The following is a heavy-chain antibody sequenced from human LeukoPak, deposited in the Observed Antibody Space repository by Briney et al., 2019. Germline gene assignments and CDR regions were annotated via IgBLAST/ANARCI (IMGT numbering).Heavy chain of an antibody. V-gene: IGHV3-23*01. D-gene: IGHD3-3*01. CDR1: GFTFRAYA. CDR3: AKVEGDTYYDFWSGYQYYFDY. Sequence: GGALSLSCVASGFTFRAYAMTWVRQAPGKGLEWVSTIGGSGSKTFYADSVKGRFTISRDNSQTTLHLQMNSLRAEDTAVYYCAKVEGDTYYDFWSGYQYYFDYWGQGTLVTVSS. CDR2: IGGSGSKT. J-gene: IGHJ4*02.